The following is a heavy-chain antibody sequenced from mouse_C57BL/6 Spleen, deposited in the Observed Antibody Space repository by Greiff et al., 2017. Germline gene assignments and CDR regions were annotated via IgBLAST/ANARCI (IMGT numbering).Heavy chain of an antibody. CDR1: GFTFSDYY. D-gene: IGHD1-1*01. CDR2: INYDGSST. CDR3: ARVTYYYGSSYVPYWYFDV. Sequence: EVQLVESEGGLVQPGSSMKLSCTASGFTFSDYYMAWVRQVPEKGLEWVANINYDGSSTYYLDSLKSRFIISRDNAKNILYLQMSSLKSEDTATYYCARVTYYYGSSYVPYWYFDVWGTGTTVTVSS. V-gene: IGHV5-16*01. J-gene: IGHJ1*03.